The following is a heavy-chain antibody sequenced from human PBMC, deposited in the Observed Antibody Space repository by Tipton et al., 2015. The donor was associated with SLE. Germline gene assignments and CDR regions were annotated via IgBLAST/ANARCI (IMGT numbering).Heavy chain of an antibody. Sequence: TLSLTCTVSGGSISSSSYYWGWIRQPPGKGLEWIGRIYYSGSSYYNPSLKSRVTISVDTSKNQFSLKLSSVTAADTAVYYCARGHRDYNWGCFDLWGQGTLVTVSS. D-gene: IGHD7-27*01. CDR3: ARGHRDYNWGCFDL. CDR2: IYYSGSS. CDR1: GGSISSSSYY. J-gene: IGHJ4*02. V-gene: IGHV4-39*07.